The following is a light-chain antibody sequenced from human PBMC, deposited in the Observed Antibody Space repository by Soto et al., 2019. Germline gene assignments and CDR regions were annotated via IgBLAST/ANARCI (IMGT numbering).Light chain of an antibody. CDR3: QQYNNGPPLT. CDR2: DTS. CDR1: QSVAANY. J-gene: IGKJ5*01. Sequence: EVVLTHSPCTLSFSPGERATLWFVGIQSVAANYLAWYQQKPGQAPRLLIYDTSTRATGIPARFSGSGSGTEFTLTISSLQSEDFAGYYCQQYNNGPPLTFGQGTRLEIK. V-gene: IGKV3-15*01.